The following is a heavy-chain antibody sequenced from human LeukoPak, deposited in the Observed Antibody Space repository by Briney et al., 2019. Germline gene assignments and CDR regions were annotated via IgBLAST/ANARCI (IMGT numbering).Heavy chain of an antibody. Sequence: GGSLRLSCAVSGFPFSDYYMTWIRQAPGKGLQWVPYISSSSTYTHYADSVKGRFTISRDNAKNSLYLQMNSLRVEDTAVYFCARVYGGNRGYFDYWGQGALVTVSS. J-gene: IGHJ4*02. CDR1: GFPFSDYY. V-gene: IGHV3-11*05. D-gene: IGHD4-23*01. CDR2: ISSSSTYT. CDR3: ARVYGGNRGYFDY.